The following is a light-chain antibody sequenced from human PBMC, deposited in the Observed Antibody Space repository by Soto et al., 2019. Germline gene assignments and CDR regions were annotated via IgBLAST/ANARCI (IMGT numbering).Light chain of an antibody. CDR2: EVS. V-gene: IGLV2-14*01. J-gene: IGLJ1*01. Sequence: QSVLTQPASVSGSPGQSITISCTGTSSDIGAYNYVSWYQHHPGKAPKFMMYEVSYRPSGVSDRFSGSKSGNTASLTISGLQAEDEADYYCSSYTTSTTVVFGTGTKVTVL. CDR1: SSDIGAYNY. CDR3: SSYTTSTTVV.